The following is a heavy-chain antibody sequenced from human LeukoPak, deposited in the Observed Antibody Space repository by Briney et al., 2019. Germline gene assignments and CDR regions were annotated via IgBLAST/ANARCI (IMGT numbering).Heavy chain of an antibody. CDR1: GFTFSSYG. V-gene: IGHV3-30*03. CDR2: ISYDGSNK. CDR3: ARDLYYYDSSMYGMDV. Sequence: GGSLRLSCAASGFTFSSYGMHWVRQAPGKGLEWVAVISYDGSNKYYADSVKGRFTISRDNSKNTLYLQMNSLRAEDTAVYYCARDLYYYDSSMYGMDVWGQGTTVTVSS. D-gene: IGHD3-22*01. J-gene: IGHJ6*02.